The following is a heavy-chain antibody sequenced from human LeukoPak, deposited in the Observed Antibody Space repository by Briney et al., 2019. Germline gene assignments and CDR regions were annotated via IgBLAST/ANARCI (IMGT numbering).Heavy chain of an antibody. V-gene: IGHV1-69*13. CDR1: GGTFSSYA. D-gene: IGHD1-26*01. CDR2: TIPIFGTA. Sequence: GASVKVSRKASGGTFSSYAISWVRQAPGQGLEWMGGTIPIFGTANYAQKFQGRVTITADESTSTAYMELSRLRSDDTAVYYCARDLGIEGDYWGQGTLVTVSS. CDR3: ARDLGIEGDY. J-gene: IGHJ4*02.